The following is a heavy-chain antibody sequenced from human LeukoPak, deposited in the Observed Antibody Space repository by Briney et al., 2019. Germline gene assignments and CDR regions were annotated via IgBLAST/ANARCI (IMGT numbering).Heavy chain of an antibody. CDR2: ISGSGGST. Sequence: PGGSLRLSCAASGFTFSSYAMSWVRQAPGKGLEWVSAISGSGGSTYYADSVKGRFTISRDNSKNTLYLQMNSLRAEDTALYYCAKDPPRVPGPDAFDVWGQGTMVTVPS. J-gene: IGHJ3*01. CDR3: AKDPPRVPGPDAFDV. V-gene: IGHV3-23*01. CDR1: GFTFSSYA.